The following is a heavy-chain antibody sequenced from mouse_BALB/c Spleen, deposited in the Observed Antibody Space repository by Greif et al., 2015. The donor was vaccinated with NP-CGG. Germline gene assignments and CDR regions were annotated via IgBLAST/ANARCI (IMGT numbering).Heavy chain of an antibody. D-gene: IGHD2-4*01. CDR2: INPYNGDT. CDR3: GRSPIYYDYEGYYAMDY. V-gene: IGHV1-37*01. Sequence: VQLQQPGPELVKPGASVKISCKASGYSFTGYFMNWVKQSHGKSLEWIGRINPYNGDTFYNQKFKGKATLTVDKSSSTAHMELLSLTSEDSAVYYCGRSPIYYDYEGYYAMDYWGQGTSVTVSS. J-gene: IGHJ4*01. CDR1: GYSFTGYF.